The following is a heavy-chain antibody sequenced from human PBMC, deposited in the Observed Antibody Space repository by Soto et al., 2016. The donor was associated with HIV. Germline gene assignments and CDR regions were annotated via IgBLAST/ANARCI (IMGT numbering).Heavy chain of an antibody. CDR3: AKLRSSTWIDH. Sequence: EVQLLESGGGLVQPGGSLRLSCACSGFSFNTYAMSWVRQAPGKGLEWVSSISGGGHTPYYANSVKGRFTVSRDNSKNILFLQLNGLTSDDTAVYYCAKLRSSTWIDHWGQGSLVTVSS. CDR2: ISGGGHTP. CDR1: GFSFNTYA. D-gene: IGHD3-3*01. J-gene: IGHJ4*02. V-gene: IGHV3-23*01.